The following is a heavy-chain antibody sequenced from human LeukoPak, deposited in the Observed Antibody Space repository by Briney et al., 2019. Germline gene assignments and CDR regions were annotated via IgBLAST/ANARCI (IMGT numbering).Heavy chain of an antibody. V-gene: IGHV5-51*01. J-gene: IGHJ6*03. D-gene: IGHD2-2*02. CDR2: VYPGDPDI. CDR3: AREDQLLYRMVYYYYMDV. Sequence: GESLKISCKGSGYRFDNSWVGWVRQMPGKGLEWMGLVYPGDPDIRYSPSFQGQVIISADKSINTAYLQWSSLKASDTAMYYCAREDQLLYRMVYYYYMDVWGKGTTVTVSS. CDR1: GYRFDNSW.